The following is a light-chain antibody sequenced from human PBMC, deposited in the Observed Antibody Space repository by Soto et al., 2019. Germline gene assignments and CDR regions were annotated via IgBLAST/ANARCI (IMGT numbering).Light chain of an antibody. CDR1: QSISSW. J-gene: IGKJ2*01. CDR3: QQYNSSYT. V-gene: IGKV1-5*01. Sequence: DIQMTQSPSTLSASVGDRVTITCRASQSISSWLAWYQQKPGKAPKLLIYDASSLESGVPSRFSGSGSGTEFTLTIRSLQPDDFATYYCQQYNSSYTFGQGTKLEIQ. CDR2: DAS.